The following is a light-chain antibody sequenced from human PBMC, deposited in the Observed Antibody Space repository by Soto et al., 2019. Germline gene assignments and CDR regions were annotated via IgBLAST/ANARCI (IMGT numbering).Light chain of an antibody. J-gene: IGKJ1*01. CDR3: HQYASSPWT. Sequence: ETVMTQSPATLSVSPGGRATLSCRASQSISDTLAWYQQRPGQAPRLLFYDASIRATGIPDRFSGSGSGTDFSLTISRLEPEDFAVYYCHQYASSPWTFGQGTKVDIK. V-gene: IGKV3-20*01. CDR2: DAS. CDR1: QSISDT.